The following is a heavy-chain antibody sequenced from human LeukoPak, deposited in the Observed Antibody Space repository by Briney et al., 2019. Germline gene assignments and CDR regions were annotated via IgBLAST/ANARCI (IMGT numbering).Heavy chain of an antibody. CDR2: IIPIFGTA. CDR3: ARVTTVVTRGDY. D-gene: IGHD4-23*01. Sequence: SVKVSCKASGGTYSSYAISWVRQAPGQGLEWMGGIIPIFGTANYAQKFQGRVTITADESTSTAYMELSSLRSEDTAVYYCARVTTVVTRGDYWGQGTLVTVSS. J-gene: IGHJ4*02. V-gene: IGHV1-69*13. CDR1: GGTYSSYA.